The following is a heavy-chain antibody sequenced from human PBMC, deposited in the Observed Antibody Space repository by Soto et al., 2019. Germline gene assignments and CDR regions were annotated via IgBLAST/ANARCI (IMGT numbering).Heavy chain of an antibody. Sequence: QVQLVQSGAEEKKPGASVKVSCKASGYTFTSYAMHWARQAPGQRLEWMGWINAGNGNTKYSQKFQGRVTITRDTSASTAYMELSSLRSEDTAVYYCARDGGSSGYYDYWGQGTLVTVSS. CDR1: GYTFTSYA. J-gene: IGHJ4*02. D-gene: IGHD3-22*01. CDR3: ARDGGSSGYYDY. V-gene: IGHV1-3*05. CDR2: INAGNGNT.